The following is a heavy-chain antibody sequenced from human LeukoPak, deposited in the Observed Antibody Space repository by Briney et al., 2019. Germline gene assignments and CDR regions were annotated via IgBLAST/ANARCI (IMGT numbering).Heavy chain of an antibody. CDR1: GFTFSSYA. CDR3: AKDDDYGGNSYYFDY. D-gene: IGHD4-23*01. V-gene: IGHV3-23*01. CDR2: ISGSGGST. J-gene: IGHJ4*02. Sequence: GGSLRLSCAASGFTFSSYAMSWVRQAPGKGLEWVSAISGSGGSTYYADSVKGRFTISRDNSKNTLYLQMNSLRAEDTAVYYCAKDDDYGGNSYYFDYWGQGTLVTVSS.